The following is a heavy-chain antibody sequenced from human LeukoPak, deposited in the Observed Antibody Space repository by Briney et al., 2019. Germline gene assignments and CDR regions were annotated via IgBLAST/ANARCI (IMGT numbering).Heavy chain of an antibody. CDR1: GGSFSGYY. CDR3: AGAITTVDYFDY. CDR2: TYYSGST. Sequence: SETLSLTCAVYGGSFSGYYWGWIRQPPGKGLEWIGSTYYSGSTYYNPSLKSRVTISVDTSKNQFSLKLSSVTAADTAVYYCAGAITTVDYFDYWGQGTLVTVSS. D-gene: IGHD4-23*01. J-gene: IGHJ4*02. V-gene: IGHV4-39*01.